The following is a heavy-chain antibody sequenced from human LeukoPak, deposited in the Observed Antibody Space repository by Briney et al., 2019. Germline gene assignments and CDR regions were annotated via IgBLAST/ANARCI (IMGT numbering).Heavy chain of an antibody. D-gene: IGHD5-12*01. V-gene: IGHV4-59*08. CDR2: IYYSGST. CDR1: GGPIRSYY. Sequence: SETLSLTCTVSGGPIRSYYWSWIRQPPGKGLEWIGYIYYSGSTDYNPSLKSRVTMSVDTSKNQFSLKLSSVTAADTAVYYCARCGYSGYEYDYWGQGTLVTVSS. CDR3: ARCGYSGYEYDY. J-gene: IGHJ4*02.